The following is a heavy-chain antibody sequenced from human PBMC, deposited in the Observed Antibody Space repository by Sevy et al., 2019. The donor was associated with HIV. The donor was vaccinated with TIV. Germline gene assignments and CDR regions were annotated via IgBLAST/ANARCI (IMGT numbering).Heavy chain of an antibody. Sequence: GGSLRLSCAASGFSVSIYSMNWVRQAPGKGLEWLSSITNSGATKYYAESVKGRFTISRDNAKNSLYLQMDSLRDEDTAVYYCARDTTVTRIFNYWGQGTLVTVSS. CDR1: GFSVSIYS. V-gene: IGHV3-48*02. CDR2: ITNSGATK. J-gene: IGHJ4*02. D-gene: IGHD3-3*02. CDR3: ARDTTVTRIFNY.